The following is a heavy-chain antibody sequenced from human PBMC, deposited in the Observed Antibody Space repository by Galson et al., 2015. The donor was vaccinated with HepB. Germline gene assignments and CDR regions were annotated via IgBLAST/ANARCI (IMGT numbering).Heavy chain of an antibody. V-gene: IGHV3-15*01. D-gene: IGHD3-10*01. Sequence: SLRLSCAASGFTFSNAWMSWVRQAPGKGLEWVGRIKSKTDGGTTDYAAPVKGRFTISRDDSKNTLYLQMNSLKTEDTAVYYCTTDKAAGLLWFGEGYFDLWGRGTLVTVSS. CDR2: IKSKTDGGTT. CDR3: TTDKAAGLLWFGEGYFDL. J-gene: IGHJ2*01. CDR1: GFTFSNAW.